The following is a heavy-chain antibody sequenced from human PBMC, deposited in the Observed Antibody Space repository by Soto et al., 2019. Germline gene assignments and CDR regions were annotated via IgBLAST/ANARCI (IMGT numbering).Heavy chain of an antibody. D-gene: IGHD6-6*01. CDR3: AKGTYSSLCIDY. CDR2: ISYDGSNK. V-gene: IGHV3-30*18. J-gene: IGHJ4*02. Sequence: GGSLRLSCAASGFTFSSYGMHWVRQAPGKGLEWVAVISYDGSNKYYADSVKGRFTISRDNSKNTPYLQMSSLRAEDTAVYYCAKGTYSSLCIDYWGQGTLVTVSS. CDR1: GFTFSSYG.